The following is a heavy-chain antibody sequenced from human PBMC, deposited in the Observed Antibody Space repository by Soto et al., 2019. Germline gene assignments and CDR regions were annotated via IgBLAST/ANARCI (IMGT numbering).Heavy chain of an antibody. D-gene: IGHD1-20*01. CDR3: ARGAKRRRWYKFWFDP. CDR2: INHSGST. Sequence: SETLSLTCAVYGWSFSGYYWSWIRQPPGKGLEWIGEINHSGSTNYNPSLKSRVTISVDTSKNQFSLKLSSVTAADTAVYYCARGAKRRRWYKFWFDPSGKGTLVTVSS. J-gene: IGHJ5*02. V-gene: IGHV4-34*01. CDR1: GWSFSGYY.